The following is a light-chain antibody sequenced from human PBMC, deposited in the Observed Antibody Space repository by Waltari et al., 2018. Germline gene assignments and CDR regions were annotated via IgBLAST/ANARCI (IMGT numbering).Light chain of an antibody. Sequence: QSALTQPASVSGSPGQSITISCTGTSSDIGDYDYVSWYQQHPGKVPKVMIYDVTKRPSWVSNRFSGSKSGNTASLTISGLQAEDEADYYCSSFTSSSTVVFGGGTKLTVL. CDR2: DVT. V-gene: IGLV2-14*03. CDR1: SSDIGDYDY. J-gene: IGLJ3*02. CDR3: SSFTSSSTVV.